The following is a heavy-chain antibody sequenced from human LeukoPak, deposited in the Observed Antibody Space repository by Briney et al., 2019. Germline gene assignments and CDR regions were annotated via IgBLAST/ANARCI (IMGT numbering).Heavy chain of an antibody. CDR3: ARGGSSGYLPYWYFDL. J-gene: IGHJ2*01. D-gene: IGHD3-22*01. CDR2: ISSSSSYI. Sequence: GGSLRLSCAASGFTFSSYSMNWVRQAPGKGLEWVSSISSSSSYIFYADSVKGRFTISRDNAKNSLYLQMNSLRAEDTAVYYCARGGSSGYLPYWYFDLWGRGTLVTASS. V-gene: IGHV3-21*01. CDR1: GFTFSSYS.